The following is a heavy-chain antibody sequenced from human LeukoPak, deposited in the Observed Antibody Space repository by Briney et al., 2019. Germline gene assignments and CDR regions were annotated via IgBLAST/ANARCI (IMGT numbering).Heavy chain of an antibody. D-gene: IGHD5-24*01. J-gene: IGHJ4*02. V-gene: IGHV3-21*01. Sequence: GGSLRLSCAASGFTFSSYSMNWVRQAPGKGLEWVSSISSSSSYIYYADSVKGRFTISRDNAKNSLYLQMNSLRAEDTAVYHCAGKMATPPKPFDYWGQGTLVTVSS. CDR2: ISSSSSYI. CDR3: AGKMATPPKPFDY. CDR1: GFTFSSYS.